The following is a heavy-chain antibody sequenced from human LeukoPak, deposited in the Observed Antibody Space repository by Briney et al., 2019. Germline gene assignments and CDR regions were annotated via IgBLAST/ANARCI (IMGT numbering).Heavy chain of an antibody. D-gene: IGHD4-17*01. Sequence: PGGSLRLSCAASGFTVSSNYMSWVRHAPGKGLEWVSVVYSGGSTYYADSVKGRFTISRDNSKNTLYLQMNSLRAEDTAVYYCARGEDYGDYFDYWGEGTLVTVSS. V-gene: IGHV3-53*01. CDR1: GFTVSSNY. J-gene: IGHJ4*02. CDR3: ARGEDYGDYFDY. CDR2: VYSGGST.